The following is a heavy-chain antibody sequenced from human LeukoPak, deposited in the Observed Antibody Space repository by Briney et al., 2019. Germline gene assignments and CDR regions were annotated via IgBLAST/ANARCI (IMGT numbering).Heavy chain of an antibody. CDR3: AREPRITMVRGVIIGYFDY. Sequence: SETLSLTCTVSGGSISSGGYYWSWIRQHPGKGLEWIGYIYYSGSTYYDPSLKSRVTISVDTSKNQFSLKLSSVTAADTAVYYCAREPRITMVRGVIIGYFDYWGQGTLVTVSS. CDR1: GGSISSGGYY. V-gene: IGHV4-31*03. J-gene: IGHJ4*02. D-gene: IGHD3-10*01. CDR2: IYYSGST.